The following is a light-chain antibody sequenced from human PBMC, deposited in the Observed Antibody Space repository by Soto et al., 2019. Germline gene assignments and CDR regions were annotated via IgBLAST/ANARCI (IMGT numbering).Light chain of an antibody. V-gene: IGLV2-23*01. CDR1: SSTVGGFNV. CDR2: EGI. J-gene: IGLJ1*01. Sequence: QSVLTQPASVSGSPGQSITISCTGTSSTVGGFNVVSWYQQHPGKAPKVIMYEGIKRPSGVSNRFSGSNSGSTASLTISGLQAEDEADYYCCSYVGATTYVFGTGTKVTVL. CDR3: CSYVGATTYV.